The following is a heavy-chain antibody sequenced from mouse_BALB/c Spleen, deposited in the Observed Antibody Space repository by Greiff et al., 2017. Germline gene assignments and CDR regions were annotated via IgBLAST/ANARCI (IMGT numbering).Heavy chain of an antibody. D-gene: IGHD2-3*01. CDR2: IYPGSGST. CDR3: TVMSPFDY. V-gene: IGHV1S22*01. J-gene: IGHJ2*01. CDR1: GYTFTSYW. Sequence: LQQPGSELVRPGASVKLSCKASGYTFTSYWMHWVKQRHGQGLEWIGNIYPGSGSTNYEEKFKSKGTLTVDTTSSTAYMHLSSLTSEDSAVYYCTVMSPFDYWGQGTTLTVSS.